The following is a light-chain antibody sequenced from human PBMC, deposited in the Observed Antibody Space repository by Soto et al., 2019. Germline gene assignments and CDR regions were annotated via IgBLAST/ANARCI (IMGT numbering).Light chain of an antibody. J-gene: IGLJ1*01. CDR3: SSYTSTSTYV. CDR2: DVS. Sequence: QSALTQPDSVYGSPGQSVAISCTAASSDIGNYNYVSWYQQRPGKVPKLIIHDVSDRPSGVSDRFSGSKSGNTASLTISGLQAEDEADYYCSSYTSTSTYVFGTGTKATV. V-gene: IGLV2-14*03. CDR1: SSDIGNYNY.